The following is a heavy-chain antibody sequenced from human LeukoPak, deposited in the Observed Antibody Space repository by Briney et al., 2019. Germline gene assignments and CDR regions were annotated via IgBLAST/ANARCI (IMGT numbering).Heavy chain of an antibody. CDR2: ISAYNGNT. CDR1: GYTFTSYG. Sequence: ASVKVSCKASGYTFTSYGISWVRQAPGQGLEWMGWISAYNGNTNYAQKFQGRVTMTRNTSISTAYMELSSLRSEDTAVYYCARGSGYSSGWYLYYFDYWGQGTLVTVSS. J-gene: IGHJ4*02. CDR3: ARGSGYSSGWYLYYFDY. V-gene: IGHV1-18*01. D-gene: IGHD6-19*01.